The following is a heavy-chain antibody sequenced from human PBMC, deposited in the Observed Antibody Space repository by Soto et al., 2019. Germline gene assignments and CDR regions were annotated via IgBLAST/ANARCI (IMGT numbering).Heavy chain of an antibody. D-gene: IGHD3-10*01. CDR3: ARGKYFLYYYDYMDA. J-gene: IGHJ6*03. CDR2: INHSGST. Sequence: QVQLQQWGAGLLKPSETLSLTCAVYGGSFSGYYWSWIRQPPGKGLEWIGEINHSGSTNYNPSLKSGVTISVDTSKNQFSLKLSSVTAADTAVYYCARGKYFLYYYDYMDAGGKGTTVTVSS. CDR1: GGSFSGYY. V-gene: IGHV4-34*01.